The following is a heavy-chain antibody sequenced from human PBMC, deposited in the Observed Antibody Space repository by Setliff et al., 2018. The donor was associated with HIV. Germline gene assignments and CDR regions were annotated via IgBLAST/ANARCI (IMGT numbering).Heavy chain of an antibody. V-gene: IGHV1-8*01. CDR3: ARGYCSSTSCYGIYYFDN. Sequence: ASVKVSCKASGYNFTSHDINWVRQAPGQGLAWMGWMNPKSGNTGYARKFQGRVTMTRKTSISTAHMELRSLRSDDTAVYYCARGYCSSTSCYGIYYFDNWGQGTPVTVSS. J-gene: IGHJ4*02. D-gene: IGHD2-2*01. CDR1: GYNFTSHD. CDR2: MNPKSGNT.